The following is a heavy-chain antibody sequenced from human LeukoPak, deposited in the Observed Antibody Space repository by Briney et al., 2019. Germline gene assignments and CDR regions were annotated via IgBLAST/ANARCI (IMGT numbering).Heavy chain of an antibody. CDR1: GFTFSSYA. Sequence: TGGSLRLSCAASGFTFSSYAMHWVRQAPGKGLEWVAVISYDGSNKYYADSVKGRFTISRDNSKNTLYLQMNSLRAEDTAVYYCARDNLEVLRGYSYGLPFDYWGQGTLVTVSS. CDR2: ISYDGSNK. J-gene: IGHJ4*02. V-gene: IGHV3-30-3*01. CDR3: ARDNLEVLRGYSYGLPFDY. D-gene: IGHD5-18*01.